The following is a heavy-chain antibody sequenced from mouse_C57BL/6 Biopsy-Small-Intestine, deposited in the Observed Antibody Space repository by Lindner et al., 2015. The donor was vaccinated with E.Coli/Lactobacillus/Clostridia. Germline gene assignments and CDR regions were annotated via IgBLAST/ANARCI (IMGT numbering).Heavy chain of an antibody. V-gene: IGHV1-83*01. CDR2: IYPGGGYT. J-gene: IGHJ2*01. CDR1: GYTFTDYY. D-gene: IGHD1-1*01. Sequence: VQLQESGPVLVKPGASVKMSCKASGYTFTDYYMNWVKQSHGKSLEWIGDIYPGGGYTNYNERFKGKATLTADKSSSTAYMQFSSLTSEDSAIYYCARSVTTVVAYYFDYWGQGTTLTVSS. CDR3: ARSVTTVVAYYFDY.